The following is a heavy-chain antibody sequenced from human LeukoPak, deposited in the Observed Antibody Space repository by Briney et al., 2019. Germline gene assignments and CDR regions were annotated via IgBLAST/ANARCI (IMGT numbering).Heavy chain of an antibody. J-gene: IGHJ4*02. CDR2: IYYSGST. D-gene: IGHD3-10*01. CDR3: ARDPYGSGTGFDY. CDR1: GGSVSSGSYY. Sequence: SETLSLTCTVSGGSVSSGSYYWSWIRQPPGKGLEWIGYIYYSGSTNYNPSLKSRVTISVDTSKNQFSLKLSSVTAADTAVYYCARDPYGSGTGFDYWGQGTLVTVSA. V-gene: IGHV4-61*01.